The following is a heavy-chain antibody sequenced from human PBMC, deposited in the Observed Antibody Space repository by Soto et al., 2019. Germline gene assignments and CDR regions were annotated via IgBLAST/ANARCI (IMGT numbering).Heavy chain of an antibody. CDR1: GGSISSYY. Sequence: QVQLQESGPGLVKPSETLSLTCTVSGGSISSYYWSWIRQPPGKGLEWIGYIYYSGSTNYNPSLKSRVTISVDTSKNQFSLKLSSVTAADTAVYYCARAVPGNYYDSSGYPDAFDIWGQGTMVTVSS. D-gene: IGHD3-22*01. V-gene: IGHV4-59*01. J-gene: IGHJ3*02. CDR3: ARAVPGNYYDSSGYPDAFDI. CDR2: IYYSGST.